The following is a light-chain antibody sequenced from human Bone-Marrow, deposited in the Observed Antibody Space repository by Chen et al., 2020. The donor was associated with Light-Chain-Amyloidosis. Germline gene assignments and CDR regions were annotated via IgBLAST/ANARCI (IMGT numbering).Light chain of an antibody. CDR1: HSLLHSDGRTY. V-gene: IGKV2D-29*01. Sequence: DILMTQTPLSLSVTPGQPASISCKSSHSLLHSDGRTYLFWFLQKPGQPPQLLMYEVSTRFSGVPNKFTGSRSGTHFTLNISRVEAEDVGIYYCMQSIQLPRTFGQGTKVEIK. CDR2: EVS. J-gene: IGKJ1*01. CDR3: MQSIQLPRT.